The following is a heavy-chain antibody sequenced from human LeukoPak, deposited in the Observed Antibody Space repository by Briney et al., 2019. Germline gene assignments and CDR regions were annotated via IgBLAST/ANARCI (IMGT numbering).Heavy chain of an antibody. J-gene: IGHJ4*02. V-gene: IGHV1-18*01. CDR3: ARDGKQQLGFDY. CDR1: VYTFTTYG. CDR2: ISAYNGKT. D-gene: IGHD6-13*01. Sequence: ASVNVSCKASVYTFTTYGISWVRQAPGQRLEWMGWISAYNGKTNHAQNFQGRVTMTTDTSTSTAYMELRSLRSDDTAVYYCARDGKQQLGFDYWGQGTLVTVSS.